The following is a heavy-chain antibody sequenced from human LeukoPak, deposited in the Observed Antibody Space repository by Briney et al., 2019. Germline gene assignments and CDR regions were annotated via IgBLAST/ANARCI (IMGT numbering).Heavy chain of an antibody. D-gene: IGHD3-22*01. Sequence: NPSEILSLTCTVSGGSISSSGSYWGWLRQTPGKGLEWIGSFYYGGSTYYNPSLKSRVTISVDTSKNQFSLKLTSVTAADTAVYYCVRQGDDYYDSSVYLFNYWGQGTLVTVSS. CDR2: FYYGGST. CDR3: VRQGDDYYDSSVYLFNY. V-gene: IGHV4-39*01. CDR1: GGSISSSGSY. J-gene: IGHJ4*02.